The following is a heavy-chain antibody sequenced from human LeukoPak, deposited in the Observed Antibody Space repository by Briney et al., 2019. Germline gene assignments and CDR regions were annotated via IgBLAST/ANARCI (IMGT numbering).Heavy chain of an antibody. CDR3: ARGITGFLPFDY. CDR1: GGSISSYY. J-gene: IGHJ4*02. V-gene: IGHV4-59*01. D-gene: IGHD1-20*01. CDR2: IYYSGST. Sequence: SETLSFTCTVSGGSISSYYWSWIRQPPGKGLEWIGYIYYSGSTNYNPSLKSRVTISVDTSKNQFSLKLSSVTAADTAVYYCARGITGFLPFDYWGQGTLVTVSS.